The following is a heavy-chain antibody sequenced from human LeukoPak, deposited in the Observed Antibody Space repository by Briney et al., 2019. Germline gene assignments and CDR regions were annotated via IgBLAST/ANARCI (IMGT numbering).Heavy chain of an antibody. V-gene: IGHV3-30*04. CDR1: RFTFSTYA. J-gene: IGHJ4*02. D-gene: IGHD3-22*01. CDR2: ISYDGTNK. CDR3: TRGPGYHDSSYLDY. Sequence: PGGSLRLSCAASRFTFSTYAMHWVRQAPGKGLEWVAVISYDGTNKNYADSVKGRFTIPRDNSKNTLYLQMNSLRAEDTAVYYCTRGPGYHDSSYLDYWGQGTLVTVSS.